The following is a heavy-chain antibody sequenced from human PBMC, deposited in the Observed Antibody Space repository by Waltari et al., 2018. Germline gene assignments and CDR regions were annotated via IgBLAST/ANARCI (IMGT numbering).Heavy chain of an antibody. D-gene: IGHD4-17*01. J-gene: IGHJ4*02. Sequence: EVQLVESGGGLVKPGGSLRLSCAASGFTICSFGMSRVRQAPGKGLEWVSPTTNSNTYISYADSVKGRFTVSIDNAKNSLYLQMNSLRADDTAVYFCARALTTPNDYWGQGTLVTVSS. CDR1: GFTICSFG. CDR2: TTNSNTYI. V-gene: IGHV3-21*03. CDR3: ARALTTPNDY.